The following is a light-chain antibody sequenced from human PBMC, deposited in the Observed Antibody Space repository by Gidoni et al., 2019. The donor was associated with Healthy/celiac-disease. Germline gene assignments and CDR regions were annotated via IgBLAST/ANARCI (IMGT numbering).Light chain of an antibody. Sequence: SYALTQPPSVSVSPGQTARITCSGDALPKQYAFWYQQKPGQVPVLVIYKDIERPSGIPERFSGSSSGTTVTLTISGVQAEDEADYYCQSADSSGSYVIFGGGTKLTVL. CDR2: KDI. J-gene: IGLJ2*01. CDR1: ALPKQY. V-gene: IGLV3-25*03. CDR3: QSADSSGSYVI.